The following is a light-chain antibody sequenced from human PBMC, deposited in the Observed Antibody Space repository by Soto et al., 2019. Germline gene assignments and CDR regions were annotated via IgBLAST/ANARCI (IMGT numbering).Light chain of an antibody. CDR1: QSVSSSY. CDR3: QQYSKWPIT. Sequence: EIVLTQSPGTLSLSPGERATLSCRASQSVSSSYLAWYQQKRGQAPRLLVYGASSRATGIPARFSGSGSGTEFSLTISSLQSEDFAVYYCQQYSKWPITFGQGTRLEIK. V-gene: IGKV3-20*01. J-gene: IGKJ5*01. CDR2: GAS.